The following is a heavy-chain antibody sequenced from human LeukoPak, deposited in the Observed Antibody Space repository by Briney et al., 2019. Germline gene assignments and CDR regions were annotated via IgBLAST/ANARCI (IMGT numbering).Heavy chain of an antibody. J-gene: IGHJ4*02. D-gene: IGHD6-6*01. CDR1: GFTFSSYS. Sequence: GGSLRLSCAPSGFTFSSYSMNWVRQAPGRGLGWVSSISSSSSYIYYADSVKGRFTISRDNAKNSLYLQMNSLRAEDTAVYYCAREASIAARTAHFDYWGQGTLVTVSS. CDR3: AREASIAARTAHFDY. CDR2: ISSSSSYI. V-gene: IGHV3-21*01.